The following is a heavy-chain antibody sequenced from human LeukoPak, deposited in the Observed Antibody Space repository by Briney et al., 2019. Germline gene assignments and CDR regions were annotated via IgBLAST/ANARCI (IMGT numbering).Heavy chain of an antibody. V-gene: IGHV4-34*01. J-gene: IGHJ4*02. CDR3: ARVPRVYAMPRGYFDS. CDR2: INHSGST. D-gene: IGHD2-8*01. Sequence: LETLSLSCADYGGSFSGYYLRWIRQPPGKGLEWIGEINHSGSTNYNPSLKSRVTISVDTSKNQFSLTLSSATAADTAVYYCARVPRVYAMPRGYFDSWGQGTLVTVSS. CDR1: GGSFSGYY.